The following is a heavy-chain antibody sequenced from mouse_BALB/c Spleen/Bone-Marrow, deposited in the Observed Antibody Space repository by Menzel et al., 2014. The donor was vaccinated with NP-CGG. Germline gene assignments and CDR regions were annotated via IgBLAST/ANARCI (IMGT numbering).Heavy chain of an antibody. J-gene: IGHJ2*01. V-gene: IGHV5-6*01. Sequence: DVQLQESGGDLVKPGGSLKLSCAASGFTFSSYGMSWVRQIPDKRLEWVATISSGGSYTFYPDSVKGRFTISRDNAKSPLNLQITRLKSEATAMYYCARRRDYDYFDYWGQGTTLTVSS. CDR3: ARRRDYDYFDY. CDR2: ISSGGSYT. D-gene: IGHD2-4*01. CDR1: GFTFSSYG.